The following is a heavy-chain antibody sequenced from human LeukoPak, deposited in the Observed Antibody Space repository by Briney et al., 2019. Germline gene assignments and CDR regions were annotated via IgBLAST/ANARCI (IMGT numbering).Heavy chain of an antibody. CDR2: IRGSGGST. Sequence: GGSLRLTCAASGFTFSSYAMSWVRQAPGKGPEWVSGIRGSGGSTYYADSVKGRFTISRDNSKNTLYLQMNSLGAEDTAVYYCAKSAGSGTYLLDDWGQGTLVTVSS. CDR1: GFTFSSYA. D-gene: IGHD3-10*01. V-gene: IGHV3-23*01. CDR3: AKSAGSGTYLLDD. J-gene: IGHJ4*02.